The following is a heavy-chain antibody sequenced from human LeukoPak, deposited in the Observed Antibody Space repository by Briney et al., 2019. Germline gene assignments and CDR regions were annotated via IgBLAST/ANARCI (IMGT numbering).Heavy chain of an antibody. CDR2: MNRDGSKE. V-gene: IGHV3-7*01. D-gene: IGHD3-10*01. CDR1: GFTFSSYW. J-gene: IGHJ3*02. Sequence: GGSLRLSCAASGFTFSSYWMSWVRQAPGKGLECVADMNRDGSKEYYVDSVEGRFTISRDNAKNSVYLQMNSLRVEDTAVYYCARDPGEGAFDIWGQGTMVTVSS. CDR3: ARDPGEGAFDI.